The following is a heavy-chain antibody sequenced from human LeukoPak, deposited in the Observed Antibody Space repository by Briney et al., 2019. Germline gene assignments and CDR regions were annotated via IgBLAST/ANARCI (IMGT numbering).Heavy chain of an antibody. Sequence: SETLSLTCAVYGGSFSGYYWSWIRQPPGKGLEWIGEINHSGSTNYNPSLQSRVTISLDTSKNQFSLRLSSVTAADTAVYYCAGRISNDYWGQGTLLTVSS. V-gene: IGHV4-34*01. CDR1: GGSFSGYY. J-gene: IGHJ4*02. CDR3: AGRISNDY. D-gene: IGHD3-10*01. CDR2: INHSGST.